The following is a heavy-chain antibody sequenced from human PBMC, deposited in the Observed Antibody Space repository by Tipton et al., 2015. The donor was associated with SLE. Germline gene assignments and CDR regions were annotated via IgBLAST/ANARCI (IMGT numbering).Heavy chain of an antibody. J-gene: IGHJ4*02. CDR1: GGSFSGYY. CDR2: INHSGST. V-gene: IGHV4-34*01. CDR3: TRHSGAARPNFDY. Sequence: TLSLTCAVYGGSFSGYYWSWIRQPPGKGLQYIGEINHSGSTNYNPSLKSRVTISTDTSKNQFSLKLSSVTAADTAVYYCTRHSGAARPNFDYWGQGTLVTVSS. D-gene: IGHD6-6*01.